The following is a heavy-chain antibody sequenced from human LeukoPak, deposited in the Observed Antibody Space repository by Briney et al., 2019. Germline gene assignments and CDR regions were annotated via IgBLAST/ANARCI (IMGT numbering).Heavy chain of an antibody. CDR3: ARGPQLRHFDWFAYYGMDV. V-gene: IGHV1-8*01. J-gene: IGHJ6*02. Sequence: ASVKVSCKASGYTFTSYDINWVRQATGQGLEWMGWMNPNSGNTGYAQKFQGRVTMTRNTSISTAYMELSSLRSEDTAVYYCARGPQLRHFDWFAYYGMDVWGQGTTVTVSS. CDR2: MNPNSGNT. CDR1: GYTFTSYD. D-gene: IGHD3-9*01.